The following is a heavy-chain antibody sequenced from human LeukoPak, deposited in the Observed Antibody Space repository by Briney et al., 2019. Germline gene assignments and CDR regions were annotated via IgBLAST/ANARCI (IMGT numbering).Heavy chain of an antibody. D-gene: IGHD1-7*01. Sequence: GGSPRLSCVASGFTFSDAWMSWVRQAPGKGLEWVGRVKSKTDGGTTDYPAPIKDRFSVSRDDSKNTLYLQMNSLKTEDTAVYYCTTEYNWNYVHWGQGTLVTVSS. CDR1: GFTFSDAW. CDR2: VKSKTDGGTT. V-gene: IGHV3-15*01. CDR3: TTEYNWNYVH. J-gene: IGHJ4*01.